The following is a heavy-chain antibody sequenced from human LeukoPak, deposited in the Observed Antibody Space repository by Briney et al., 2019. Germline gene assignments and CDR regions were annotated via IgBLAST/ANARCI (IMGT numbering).Heavy chain of an antibody. J-gene: IGHJ4*02. D-gene: IGHD1-26*01. V-gene: IGHV1-2*06. CDR1: GYTFTGYY. CDR3: ARGEYGSYYSFEY. Sequence: ASVKVSCKASGYTFTGYYMHWVRQAPGQGLEWMGRINPNSGGTNYAQKFQGRVTMTRDTSISTAYMELSRLRSDDTAVYYCARGEYGSYYSFEYWGQGTLVTVSS. CDR2: INPNSGGT.